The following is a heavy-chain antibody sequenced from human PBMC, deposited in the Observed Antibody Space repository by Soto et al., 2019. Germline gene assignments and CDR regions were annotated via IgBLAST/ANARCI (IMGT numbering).Heavy chain of an antibody. Sequence: SETLSLTCAGSGYSISSGYYWGWIRQPPGKGLEWIASIDHGGSIYYNPSLKSRLAISVDTSKNQFSLKLTSVTAADTALYYCARAAREVTHYYFDSWGQGTQVTVSS. CDR3: ARAAREVTHYYFDS. J-gene: IGHJ4*02. CDR2: IDHGGSI. CDR1: GYSISSGYY. D-gene: IGHD1-26*01. V-gene: IGHV4-38-2*01.